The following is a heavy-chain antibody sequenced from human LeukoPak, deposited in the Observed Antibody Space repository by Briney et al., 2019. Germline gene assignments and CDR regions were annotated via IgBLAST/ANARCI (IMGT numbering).Heavy chain of an antibody. V-gene: IGHV4-4*07. D-gene: IGHD2-21*01. CDR1: GGSVTTAHWY. J-gene: IGHJ4*02. CDR3: ARLIAEVGGGTNYFDT. Sequence: SETLSLTCTVSGGSVTTAHWYWSWIRQPAGKGLEWIGRVYISGDTKYNPSLKSRVIMSLYASKNQFSLRLTSVPAADTAVYYCARLIAEVGGGTNYFDTWGQGTLVTVSS. CDR2: VYISGDT.